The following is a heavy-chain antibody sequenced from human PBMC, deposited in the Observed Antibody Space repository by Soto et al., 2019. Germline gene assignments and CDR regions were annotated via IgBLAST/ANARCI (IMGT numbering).Heavy chain of an antibody. CDR2: ISGGNGNT. Sequence: ASVKVSCKASGYTFTSYGISWVRQAPGQGLEWMGWISGGNGNTNYAEQFQGRVTFTRDTSAGTVYMQLRSLTSEDTAVYYCARDDSGFSGSHYIDYFNYWGQGALVTVSS. J-gene: IGHJ4*02. CDR1: GYTFTSYG. CDR3: ARDDSGFSGSHYIDYFNY. D-gene: IGHD1-26*01. V-gene: IGHV1-18*01.